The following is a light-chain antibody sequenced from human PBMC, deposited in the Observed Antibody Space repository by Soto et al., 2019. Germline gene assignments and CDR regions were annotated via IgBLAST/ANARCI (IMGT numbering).Light chain of an antibody. Sequence: DIQLTQSPSFLSESVGARVTISCRASQDIRHYLAWYQQKPGKATSLLMYGASTLQSGVPSRFSGSGSGTEFTLTISSLQPEDVATYFCQQVYGHPPAFGPGTRLDIK. J-gene: IGKJ5*01. CDR3: QQVYGHPPA. CDR1: QDIRHY. V-gene: IGKV1-9*01. CDR2: GAS.